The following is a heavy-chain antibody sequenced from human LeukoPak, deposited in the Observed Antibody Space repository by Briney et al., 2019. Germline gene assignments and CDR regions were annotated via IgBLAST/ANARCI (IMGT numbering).Heavy chain of an antibody. D-gene: IGHD7-27*01. Sequence: GGSLRLSCAASGFAFSDYSMNWVRQAPGKGLEWVANTRGSGSGMGSGNYYAGAVKGRFTISRDKAKNSLYLQMNSLRAEDTALYYCARDDNWGFDYWGQGALVTVSS. CDR2: TRGSGSGM. V-gene: IGHV3-21*05. CDR1: GFAFSDYS. J-gene: IGHJ4*02. CDR3: ARDDNWGFDY.